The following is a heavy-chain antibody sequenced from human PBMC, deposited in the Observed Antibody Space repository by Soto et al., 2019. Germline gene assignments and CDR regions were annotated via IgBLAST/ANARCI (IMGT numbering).Heavy chain of an antibody. J-gene: IGHJ4*02. CDR1: GFSLSTSGVG. D-gene: IGHD4-17*01. CDR3: AHMSGTVTTGNFDY. V-gene: IGHV2-5*01. CDR2: IYWNDDK. Sequence: QITLKESGPTLVKPTQTLTLTCTVSGFSLSTSGVGVGWIRQPPGKALEWLALIYWNDDKRYSPSLKSRLTITKDTSKNQVVLTMTNMDPVDTAKYYCAHMSGTVTTGNFDYWGQGTLVTVSS.